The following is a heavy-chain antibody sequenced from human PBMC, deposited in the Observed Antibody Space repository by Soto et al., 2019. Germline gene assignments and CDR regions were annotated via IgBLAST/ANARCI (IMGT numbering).Heavy chain of an antibody. J-gene: IGHJ3*02. CDR3: ARHGLLSSAWYGGGFDI. D-gene: IGHD1-26*01. V-gene: IGHV5-10-1*01. CDR1: GYSFTSYW. CDR2: IDPSDSYT. Sequence: GESLKISCKGSGYSFTSYWISWVRQMPGKGLEWTGRIDPSDSYTKYSPSLQGHVTISVDKSISTAYLQWSSLKASDTAMYYCARHGLLSSAWYGGGFDIWGQGTTVTVSS.